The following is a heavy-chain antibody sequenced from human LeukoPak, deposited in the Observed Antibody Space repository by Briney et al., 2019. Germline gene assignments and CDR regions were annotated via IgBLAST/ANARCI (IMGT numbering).Heavy chain of an antibody. CDR2: MNPNSGNT. D-gene: IGHD1-7*01. V-gene: IGHV1-8*01. CDR3: ARAVIDNTPATGTTLYNWFDP. J-gene: IGHJ5*02. Sequence: ASVKVSCRASGYTFTSYDINWVRQATGQGLEWMGWMNPNSGNTGYAQKFQGRVTMTRNTSISTAYMELSSLRSEDTAVYYCARAVIDNTPATGTTLYNWFDPWGQGTLVTVSS. CDR1: GYTFTSYD.